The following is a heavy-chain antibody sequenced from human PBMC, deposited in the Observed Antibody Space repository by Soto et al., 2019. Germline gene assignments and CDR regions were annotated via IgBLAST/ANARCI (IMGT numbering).Heavy chain of an antibody. CDR3: ARDAAVAEETERLDY. CDR1: SGSIKTDVW. V-gene: IGHV4-4*02. J-gene: IGHJ4*02. Sequence: SETLSLTCTVSSGSIKTDVWWSWLRRPPGKGLEWIGEIYQNGHTNYNPSLKSRVTMSVDTSKNHFSLVLTSVTAADTAMYYCARDAAVAEETERLDYWGQGILVTVSS. D-gene: IGHD6-19*01. CDR2: IYQNGHT.